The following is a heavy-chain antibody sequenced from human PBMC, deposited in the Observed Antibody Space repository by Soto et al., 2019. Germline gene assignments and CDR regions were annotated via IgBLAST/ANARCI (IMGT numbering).Heavy chain of an antibody. V-gene: IGHV5-51*01. Sequence: GEALKISCKGSGYSFTSYLIGWVRQMPGKSLEWMGIIYPGDSDTRYSPSFQGQVTISADKSISTAYLQWSSLKASDTAMYYCARHGGGYDSSYYYFGMDVWGQGTTVTVSS. CDR2: IYPGDSDT. CDR3: ARHGGGYDSSYYYFGMDV. J-gene: IGHJ6*02. D-gene: IGHD5-12*01. CDR1: GYSFTSYL.